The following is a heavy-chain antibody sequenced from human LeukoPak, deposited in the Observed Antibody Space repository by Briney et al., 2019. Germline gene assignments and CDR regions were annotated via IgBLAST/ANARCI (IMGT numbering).Heavy chain of an antibody. CDR2: ISGSGGST. J-gene: IGHJ4*02. CDR1: GFTFSSYA. CDR3: AKQTEGYSGHPDY. Sequence: PGGSMRLSCAASGFTFSSYAMSWVRQAPGKGLEWVSAISGSGGSTYYADSVKGRFTISRDNSKNTLYLQMNSLRAEDTAVYYCAKQTEGYSGHPDYWGQGTLVTVSS. D-gene: IGHD5-12*01. V-gene: IGHV3-23*01.